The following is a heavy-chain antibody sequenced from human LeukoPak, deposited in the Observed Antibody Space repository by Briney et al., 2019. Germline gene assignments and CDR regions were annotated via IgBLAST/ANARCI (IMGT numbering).Heavy chain of an antibody. CDR2: INHSGST. D-gene: IGHD2/OR15-2a*01. CDR1: GGSFSGYY. V-gene: IGHV4-34*01. CDR3: ARFSSPDYYYYYMDV. Sequence: SETLSLTCAVYGGSFSGYYWSWIRQPPGKGLEWIGEINHSGSTNYNPSLKSRVTISVDTSKNQFSLKLSSVTAADTAVYYCARFSSPDYYYYYMDVWGKGTTVTVSS. J-gene: IGHJ6*03.